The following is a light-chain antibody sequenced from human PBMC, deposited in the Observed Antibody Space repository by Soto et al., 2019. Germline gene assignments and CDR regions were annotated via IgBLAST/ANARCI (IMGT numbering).Light chain of an antibody. CDR1: QSVSSS. CDR3: QQRSNWPPSIT. Sequence: VLTKSPVTLSLSPGDAATISCMASQSVSSSLAWYQQKPGQAPRLLIYDASNRATGIPARFSGSGSGTDFTLTISSLEPEDFAVYYCQQRSNWPPSITFGQGTRLEIK. V-gene: IGKV3-11*01. CDR2: DAS. J-gene: IGKJ5*01.